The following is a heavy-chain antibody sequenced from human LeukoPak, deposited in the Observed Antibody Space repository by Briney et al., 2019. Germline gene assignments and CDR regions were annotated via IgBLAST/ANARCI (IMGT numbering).Heavy chain of an antibody. D-gene: IGHD4-4*01. CDR2: INHSGST. CDR1: GGSFSGYY. J-gene: IGHJ4*02. V-gene: IGHV4-34*01. CDR3: ARGSTTTVYYFDY. Sequence: ASETLSLTCAVYGGSFSGYYWSWIRRPPGKGLEWIGEINHSGSTNYNPSLKSRVTISVDTSKNQFSLKLSSVTAADTAVYYCARGSTTTVYYFDYWGQGTLVTVSS.